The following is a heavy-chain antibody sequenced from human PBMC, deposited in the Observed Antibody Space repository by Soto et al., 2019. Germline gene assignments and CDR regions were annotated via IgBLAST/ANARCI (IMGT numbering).Heavy chain of an antibody. J-gene: IGHJ4*02. CDR1: GFAFSDYS. Sequence: DVQLLESGGGVVQSGGSLRLSCSASGFAFSDYSMHWVRQAPGKGPEWVSAISGGGGNTYYAGSVNGRFTISRDNSRNTLYLQMHSLRDDDTALYYCAKETYGSGWTLGSWGQGTRATVSS. D-gene: IGHD6-19*01. CDR2: ISGGGGNT. V-gene: IGHV3-23*01. CDR3: AKETYGSGWTLGS.